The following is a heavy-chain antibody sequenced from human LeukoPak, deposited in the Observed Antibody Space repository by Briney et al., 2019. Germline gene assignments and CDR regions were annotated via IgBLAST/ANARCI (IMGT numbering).Heavy chain of an antibody. CDR1: GFTFDNYA. Sequence: GGSLSLSCAASGFTFDNYAMHWVRQAPGKGLEWLSIISWNRCYIGYADSVKGRFTISRDNAKKSLDLQMNSLRAEDTAFYYCAKVRGTYSSGYFFDYWGQGTLVTVSS. CDR2: ISWNRCYI. CDR3: AKVRGTYSSGYFFDY. V-gene: IGHV3-9*01. J-gene: IGHJ4*02. D-gene: IGHD6-19*01.